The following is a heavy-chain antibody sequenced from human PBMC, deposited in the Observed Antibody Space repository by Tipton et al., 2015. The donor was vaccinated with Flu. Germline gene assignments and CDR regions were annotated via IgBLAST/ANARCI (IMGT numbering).Heavy chain of an antibody. CDR2: IFHTGST. CDR1: GHSISSDYY. V-gene: IGHV4-38-2*02. D-gene: IGHD4-11*01. J-gene: IGHJ5*02. CDR3: ARRDCSNYVSDPKSWFDP. Sequence: LRLSCTISGHSISSDYYWGWIRQSPGKGLEWIGNIFHTGSTYHNPSLKSRVTISVDTSKNQFSLKVFSVTAADTAVYYCARRDCSNYVSDPKSWFDPWGQGILVTVSS.